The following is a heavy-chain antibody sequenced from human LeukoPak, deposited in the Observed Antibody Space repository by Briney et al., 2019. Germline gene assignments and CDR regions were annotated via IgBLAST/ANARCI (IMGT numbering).Heavy chain of an antibody. Sequence: PSETLSLTRTVSGGSISSYYWSWIRQPPGKVLEWIGYIYYSGYTNYNPSLKSRVTISVDTSKNQFSLRLSSVTAADTAVYYCAKDRRPNIASRTFDYWGQGTLVTVSS. CDR2: IYYSGYT. D-gene: IGHD6-6*01. V-gene: IGHV4-59*12. CDR1: GGSISSYY. J-gene: IGHJ4*02. CDR3: AKDRRPNIASRTFDY.